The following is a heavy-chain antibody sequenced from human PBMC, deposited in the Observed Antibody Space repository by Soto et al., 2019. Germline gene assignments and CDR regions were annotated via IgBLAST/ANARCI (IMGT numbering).Heavy chain of an antibody. V-gene: IGHV3-30*03. CDR1: GFTFSSYG. D-gene: IGHD5-12*01. Sequence: PGGSLRLSCAASGFTFSSYGMHWVRQAPGKGLEWVAVISYDGSNKYYADSVKGRFTISRDNSKNTLYLQMNSLRAEDTAVYYCARDWQWLLRRGMDVWGQGTTVTVSS. CDR2: ISYDGSNK. J-gene: IGHJ6*02. CDR3: ARDWQWLLRRGMDV.